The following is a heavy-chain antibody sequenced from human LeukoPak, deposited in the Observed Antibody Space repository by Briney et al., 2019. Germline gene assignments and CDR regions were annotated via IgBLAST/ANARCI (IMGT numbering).Heavy chain of an antibody. V-gene: IGHV3-21*04. CDR1: GFTFSTYS. J-gene: IGHJ4*02. CDR3: AKDVIRGSISYFDS. Sequence: PGGSLRLSCAASGFTFSTYSMTWVRQAPGEGLECVSSITSGAYIYYADSVRGRFTISRDDAKNSLYLQMNSLRAEDTAVYYCAKDVIRGSISYFDSWGQGTQVAVSS. CDR2: ITSGAYI. D-gene: IGHD3-10*01.